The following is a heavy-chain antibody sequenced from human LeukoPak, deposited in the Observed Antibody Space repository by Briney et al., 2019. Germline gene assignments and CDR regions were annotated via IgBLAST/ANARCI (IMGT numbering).Heavy chain of an antibody. CDR3: ARRREERQFDP. V-gene: IGHV4-31*03. D-gene: IGHD1-1*01. CDR2: IYYSGST. Sequence: PSETLSLTCTVSGGSISSGGYYWSWIRQHPGKGLEWIGYIYYSGSTYYNPSLKSRVTISVDTSKNQFSLKLSSVTAADTAVYYCARRREERQFDPWGQGTLVTVSS. CDR1: GGSISSGGYY. J-gene: IGHJ5*02.